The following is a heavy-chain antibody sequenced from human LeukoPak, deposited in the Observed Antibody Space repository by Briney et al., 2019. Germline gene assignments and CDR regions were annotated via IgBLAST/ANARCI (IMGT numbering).Heavy chain of an antibody. CDR3: AKGRYNWNDDNWFDP. CDR2: ISGSGGST. CDR1: GFTFTNYD. Sequence: GGSLRLSCAASGFTFTNYDMSWVRQAPGKGLEWVSAISGSGGSTYYADSVKGRFTISRDNSKNTLSLLMNSLRAEDTAVYYCAKGRYNWNDDNWFDPWGQGTLVTVSS. V-gene: IGHV3-23*01. J-gene: IGHJ5*02. D-gene: IGHD1-1*01.